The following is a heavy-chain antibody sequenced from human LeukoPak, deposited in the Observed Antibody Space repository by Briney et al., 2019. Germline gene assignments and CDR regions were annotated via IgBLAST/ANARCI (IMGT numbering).Heavy chain of an antibody. J-gene: IGHJ3*02. Sequence: PSETLSLTCTVSGGSMSGYSWNWIRQPPGKGLERIGLIYYGGGTNYNPSLKSRAAISVDTSKNQFSLKLSSVTAADTAVYYCAHRGDSGGSWAFDIWGQGTMVTVSS. CDR2: IYYGGGT. V-gene: IGHV4-59*08. CDR1: GGSMSGYS. CDR3: AHRGDSGGSWAFDI. D-gene: IGHD3-22*01.